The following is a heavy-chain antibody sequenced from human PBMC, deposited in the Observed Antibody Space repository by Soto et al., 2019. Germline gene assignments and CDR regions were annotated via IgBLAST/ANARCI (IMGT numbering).Heavy chain of an antibody. J-gene: IGHJ5*02. CDR1: GDTFTNFD. CDR2: MRANSGDT. D-gene: IGHD3-3*02. CDR3: ARYIYGQGFKA. Sequence: QVQLVQPGAEVRKPGASVKVSCKASGDTFTNFDFNWVRQPTGQGLEWIGWMRANSGDTGHAQKFQGRVSMTRDTSMSTAYMELSSLGAEDTAVYYCARYIYGQGFKAWGQGTLVFVSS. V-gene: IGHV1-8*01.